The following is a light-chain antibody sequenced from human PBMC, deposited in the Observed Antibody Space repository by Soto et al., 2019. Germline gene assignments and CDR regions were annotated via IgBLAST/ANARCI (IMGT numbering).Light chain of an antibody. CDR2: DAS. Sequence: DIQVTQSPPTLSASVGDRVTITCRASQTISTWMAWYQQKPGKAPKLLVYDASTLQSGVASRFSGSGSGTEFTLIISGLQPDDFATYYCQQYNSLWTFGQGTKVDIK. CDR1: QTISTW. CDR3: QQYNSLWT. J-gene: IGKJ1*01. V-gene: IGKV1-5*01.